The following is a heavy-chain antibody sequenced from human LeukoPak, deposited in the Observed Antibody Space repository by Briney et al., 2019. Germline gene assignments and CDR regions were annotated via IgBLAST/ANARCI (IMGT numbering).Heavy chain of an antibody. D-gene: IGHD6-19*01. CDR3: ARGISGGPPPGPPYYFDY. J-gene: IGHJ4*02. CDR1: GGSLSGYY. CDR2: INHSGST. V-gene: IGHV4-34*01. Sequence: SETLSLTCAVYGGSLSGYYWSWIRQPPGKGLEWGGEINHSGSTNYNPSLKSRVTISVDTSKNQFSLKLSSVTAADTAVYYCARGISGGPPPGPPYYFDYWGQGTLVTVSS.